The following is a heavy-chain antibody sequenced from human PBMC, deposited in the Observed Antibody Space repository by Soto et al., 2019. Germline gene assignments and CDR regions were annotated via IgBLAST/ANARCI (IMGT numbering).Heavy chain of an antibody. CDR2: IIPILGIA. CDR1: GGTFSSYT. Sequence: QVQLVQSGAEVKKPGSSVKVSCKASGGTFSSYTISWVRQAPGQGLEWMGRIIPILGIANYAQKFQGRVTITADKSTSTAYMELSSLRSEDTAVYYCDAYSGAAAGSNGMDFWGQGTTVTVSS. J-gene: IGHJ6*02. V-gene: IGHV1-69*02. CDR3: DAYSGAAAGSNGMDF. D-gene: IGHD6-13*01.